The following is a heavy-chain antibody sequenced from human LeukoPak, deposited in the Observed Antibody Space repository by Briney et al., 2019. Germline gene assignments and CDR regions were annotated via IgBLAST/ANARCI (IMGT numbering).Heavy chain of an antibody. CDR2: ISSNGGST. V-gene: IGHV3-64D*09. CDR1: GFTFSSYA. CDR3: VKGPWGSDYELSDKYYFDY. D-gene: IGHD3-16*01. J-gene: IGHJ4*02. Sequence: GGSLRLSCSASGFTFSSYAMHWVRQAPGKGLEYVSAISSNGGSTYYADSVKGRFTISRDNSKNTLYLQRSSLRAEDTAVYYCVKGPWGSDYELSDKYYFDYWGQGTLVTVSS.